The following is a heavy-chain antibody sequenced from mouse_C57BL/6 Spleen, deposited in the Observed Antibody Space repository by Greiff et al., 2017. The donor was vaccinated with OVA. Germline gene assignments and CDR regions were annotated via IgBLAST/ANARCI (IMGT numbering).Heavy chain of an antibody. V-gene: IGHV10-1*01. D-gene: IGHD2-2*01. CDR1: GFSFNTYA. CDR3: VRLGVTTGFAY. J-gene: IGHJ3*01. CDR2: IRSKSNNYAT. Sequence: EVKVVESGGGLVQPKGSLKLSCAASGFSFNTYAMNWVRQAPGKGLEWVARIRSKSNNYATYYADSVKDRFTISRDDSESMLYLQMNNLKTEDTAMYYCVRLGVTTGFAYWGQGTLVTVSA.